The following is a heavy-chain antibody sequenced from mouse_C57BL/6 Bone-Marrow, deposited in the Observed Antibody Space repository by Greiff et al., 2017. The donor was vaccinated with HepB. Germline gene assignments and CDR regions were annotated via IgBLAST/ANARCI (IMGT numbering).Heavy chain of an antibody. CDR2: ISSGSSTI. D-gene: IGHD1-1*01. CDR3: ARPGGSSQFAY. CDR1: GFTFSDYG. Sequence: EVQVVESGGGLVKPGGSLKLSCAASGFTFSDYGMHWVRQAPEKGLEWVAYISSGSSTIYCADTVKGRFTISRDNAKNTLFLQMTSLRSEDTAMYYCARPGGSSQFAYWGQGTLVTVSA. V-gene: IGHV5-17*01. J-gene: IGHJ3*01.